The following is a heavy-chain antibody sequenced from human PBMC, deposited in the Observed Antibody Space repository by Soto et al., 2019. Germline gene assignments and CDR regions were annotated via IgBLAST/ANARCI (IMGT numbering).Heavy chain of an antibody. V-gene: IGHV3-74*01. J-gene: IGHJ5*02. CDR1: GFTFSNYW. D-gene: IGHD3-16*01. CDR3: ARDLGGYASP. Sequence: EVQLVESGGGLVQPGGSLRLSCAASGFTFSNYWMHWVRQAPGKGPVWVSRINPDGSTTNYADSVKGRFTISRDNAKNTLYLQTNSLGAEDTAVYYCARDLGGYASPWGQGTLVTVSS. CDR2: INPDGSTT.